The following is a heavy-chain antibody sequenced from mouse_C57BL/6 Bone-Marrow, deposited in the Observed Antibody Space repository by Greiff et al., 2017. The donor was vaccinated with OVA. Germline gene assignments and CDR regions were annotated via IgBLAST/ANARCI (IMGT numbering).Heavy chain of an antibody. J-gene: IGHJ4*01. V-gene: IGHV5-4*03. D-gene: IGHD2-9*01. CDR2: ISDGGSYT. Sequence: EVKLMESGGGLVKPGGSLKLSCAASGFTFSSYAMSWVRQTPEKRLEWVATISDGGSYTYYPDNVKGRFTISRDNAKNNLYLQMSHLKSEDTAMYYCARGPYDGYDCYAMDYWGQGTSVTVSS. CDR3: ARGPYDGYDCYAMDY. CDR1: GFTFSSYA.